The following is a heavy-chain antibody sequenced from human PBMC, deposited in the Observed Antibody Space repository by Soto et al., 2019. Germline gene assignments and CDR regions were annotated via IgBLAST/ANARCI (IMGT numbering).Heavy chain of an antibody. V-gene: IGHV4-61*08. Sequence: SETLSLTCTVSGGSISSGGYYWSWIRQPPGKGLEWIGYIYYGGSTNYNPSLKSRVTISVDTSKNQFSLKLSSVTAADTAVYYCARRSVGIVATTENIAAAGPSPRLYYYYMDVWGKGTTVTVSS. CDR2: IYYGGST. D-gene: IGHD6-13*01. CDR3: ARRSVGIVATTENIAAAGPSPRLYYYYMDV. J-gene: IGHJ6*03. CDR1: GGSISSGGYY.